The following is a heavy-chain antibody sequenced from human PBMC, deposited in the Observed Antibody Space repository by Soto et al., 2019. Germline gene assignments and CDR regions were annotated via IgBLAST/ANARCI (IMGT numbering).Heavy chain of an antibody. D-gene: IGHD3-3*01. CDR2: IYPSDSDT. V-gene: IGHV5-51*01. Sequence: GESLNISCKGSGYNFAGYWIAWVRQMPGKGLELMGIIYPSDSDTRYRPSFQGQVTISADKSISSAYLQWSSLRASDTAMYYCARGGVSTRNFDYWGQGTPVTVYS. CDR3: ARGGVSTRNFDY. J-gene: IGHJ4*02. CDR1: GYNFAGYW.